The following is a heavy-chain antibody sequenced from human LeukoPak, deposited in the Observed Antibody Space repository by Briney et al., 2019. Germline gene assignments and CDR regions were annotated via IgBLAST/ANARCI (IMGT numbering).Heavy chain of an antibody. CDR1: GFTFSNYA. Sequence: GGSLRLSCAASGFTFSNYAMSWVRQAPGTGLEWVSAISTSSGTTYYADSVKGRFTISRDNAKNSLYLQMNSLRDEDTAVYYCARAGKQWLGNYVWYYGMDVWGQGTTATVSS. D-gene: IGHD6-19*01. CDR3: ARAGKQWLGNYVWYYGMDV. CDR2: ISTSSGTT. J-gene: IGHJ6*02. V-gene: IGHV3-48*02.